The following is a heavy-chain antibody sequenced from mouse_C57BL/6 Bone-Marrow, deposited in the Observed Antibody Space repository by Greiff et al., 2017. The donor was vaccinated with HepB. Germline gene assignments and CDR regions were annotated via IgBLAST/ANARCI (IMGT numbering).Heavy chain of an antibody. CDR1: GYTFTDYY. Sequence: QVQLQQSGAELVRPGASVKLSCKASGYTFTDYYINWVKQRPGQGLEWIARIYSGSGNTYYNEKFKGKATLTAEKSSSTAYMQLSSLTSEDSAVYFCARSGGYYLFDYWGQGTTLTVSS. J-gene: IGHJ2*01. CDR2: IYSGSGNT. V-gene: IGHV1-76*01. CDR3: ARSGGYYLFDY. D-gene: IGHD2-3*01.